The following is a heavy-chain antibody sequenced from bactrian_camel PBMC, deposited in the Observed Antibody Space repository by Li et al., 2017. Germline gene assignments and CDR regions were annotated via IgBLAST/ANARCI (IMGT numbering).Heavy chain of an antibody. V-gene: IGHV3S9*01. D-gene: IGHD2*01. J-gene: IGHJ2*01. Sequence: HVQLVESGGGSVQAGGSLRLSCAASGYTFSSLCLGWFRQGPGKEREGVASISGDGRTTYGDSVKGQFTISRDNAKNTVYLQMNSLRLEDTAVYYCAARGSIRRTHLERWGPGTQVTVS. CDR3: AARGSIRRTHLER. CDR2: ISGDGRT. CDR1: GYTFSSLC.